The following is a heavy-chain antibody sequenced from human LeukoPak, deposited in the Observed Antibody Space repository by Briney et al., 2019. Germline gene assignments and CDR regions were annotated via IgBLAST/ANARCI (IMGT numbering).Heavy chain of an antibody. Sequence: GSLRLSCAASGFTFSSYGMHWVRQAPGQRLEWMGWINAGNGNTKYSQKFQGRVTITRDTSASTAYMELSSLRSEDTAVYYCARGYYDSSGYYYDYWGQGTLVTVSS. D-gene: IGHD3-22*01. CDR2: INAGNGNT. CDR3: ARGYYDSSGYYYDY. CDR1: GFTFSSYG. V-gene: IGHV1-3*01. J-gene: IGHJ4*02.